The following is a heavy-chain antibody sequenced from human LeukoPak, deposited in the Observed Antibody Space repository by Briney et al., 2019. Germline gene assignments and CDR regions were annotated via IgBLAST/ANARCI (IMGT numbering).Heavy chain of an antibody. CDR3: ARGRFGGATEAMVRDGGDYYYYYGMDV. CDR2: IYSGGST. V-gene: IGHV3-53*01. J-gene: IGHJ6*02. CDR1: GFTVSSNY. D-gene: IGHD3-10*01. Sequence: GGSLRLSCAASGFTVSSNYMSWVRQAPGKGLEWVSVIYSGGSTYYADSVKGRFTISRDNSKNTLYLQMNSLRAEDTAVYYCARGRFGGATEAMVRDGGDYYYYYGMDVWGQGTTVTVSS.